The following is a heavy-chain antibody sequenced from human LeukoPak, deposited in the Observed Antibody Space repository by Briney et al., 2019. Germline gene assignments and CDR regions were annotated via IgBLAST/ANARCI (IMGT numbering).Heavy chain of an antibody. D-gene: IGHD3-3*01. CDR2: INHSGST. CDR1: GGSLSGYY. Sequence: SETLSLTCAVYGGSLSGYYWSWIRQPPGKGLEWIGEINHSGSTNYNPSLKSRVTISVDTSKNRFSLKLSSVTAADAAVYYCARKGPKVTIFGVVNRKTYMDVWGKGTTVTVSS. J-gene: IGHJ6*03. V-gene: IGHV4-34*01. CDR3: ARKGPKVTIFGVVNRKTYMDV.